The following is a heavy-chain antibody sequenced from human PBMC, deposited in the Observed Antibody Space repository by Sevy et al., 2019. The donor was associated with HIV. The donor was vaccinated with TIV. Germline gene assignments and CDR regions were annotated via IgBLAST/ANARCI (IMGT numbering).Heavy chain of an antibody. V-gene: IGHV1-2*02. CDR1: GYTFTGYY. J-gene: IGHJ6*02. CDR3: ARVGENCSGGSCYSYGMDV. CDR2: INPNSGGT. Sequence: ASVKVSCKASGYTFTGYYMHWVRQAPGQGLEWMGWINPNSGGTTYAQKFQGRVTMSRDTSISTAYMELSRLTSDDTAVYYCARVGENCSGGSCYSYGMDVWGQGTTVTVSS. D-gene: IGHD2-15*01.